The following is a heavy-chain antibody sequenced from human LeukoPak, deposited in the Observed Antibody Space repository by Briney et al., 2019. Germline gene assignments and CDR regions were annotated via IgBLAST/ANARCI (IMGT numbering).Heavy chain of an antibody. CDR2: MTGSGDTT. D-gene: IGHD6-13*01. J-gene: IGHJ4*02. V-gene: IGHV3-23*01. CDR1: GLTFSNYG. CDR3: AKGRWYVDY. Sequence: GGTLRLSCAASGLTFSNYGMSWVRQAPGKGLEWVSAMTGSGDTTYYADSVKGRFTISRDNSKNTLYLQMNSLRAEDTAVYYCAKGRWYVDYWGQGTLVTVSS.